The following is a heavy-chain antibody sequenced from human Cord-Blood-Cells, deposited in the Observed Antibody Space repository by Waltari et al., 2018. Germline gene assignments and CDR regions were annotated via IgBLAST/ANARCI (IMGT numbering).Heavy chain of an antibody. CDR2: IYYSGST. CDR1: GGSISSSSYY. D-gene: IGHD2-8*01. V-gene: IGHV4-39*01. CDR3: ARRLQYMYVPYNWFDP. Sequence: QLQLQESGPGLVKPSATLSLTCTVSGGSISSSSYYWGWIRPPPGKGLDWIWRIYYSGSTSNNPSLKSRVTISVDTSKNQFSLKLSSVTAADTAVYYCARRLQYMYVPYNWFDPWGQGTLVTVSS. J-gene: IGHJ5*02.